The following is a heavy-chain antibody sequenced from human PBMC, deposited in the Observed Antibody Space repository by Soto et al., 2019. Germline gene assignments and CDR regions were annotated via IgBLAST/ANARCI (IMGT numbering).Heavy chain of an antibody. D-gene: IGHD3-22*01. CDR2: IIPIFGAA. CDR3: ARGAGYYDSSGYYYRAFDI. Sequence: QVQLVQSGAEVKKPGSSVKVSCKAPGGTFSSYAINWVRQAPGQGLEWMGGIIPIFGAANYAQKFQGRVTITADESTTTAYMGLSSLRSDDTAVYYCARGAGYYDSSGYYYRAFDIWGQGTMVTVSS. J-gene: IGHJ3*02. V-gene: IGHV1-69*01. CDR1: GGTFSSYA.